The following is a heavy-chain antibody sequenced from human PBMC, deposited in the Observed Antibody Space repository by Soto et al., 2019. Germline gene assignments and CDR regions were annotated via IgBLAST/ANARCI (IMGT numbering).Heavy chain of an antibody. Sequence: QVHLVQSGAEVKTPGASVKVSCKGSGYTFTSYGITWVRQAPGQGLEWMGWISAHNGNTDYGQKLQGRVTVTRDTSTSTAYMELRSLRSDDTAVYYCARGRYGDYWGQGALVTVSS. D-gene: IGHD1-1*01. J-gene: IGHJ4*02. CDR1: GYTFTSYG. CDR2: ISAHNGNT. V-gene: IGHV1-18*01. CDR3: ARGRYGDY.